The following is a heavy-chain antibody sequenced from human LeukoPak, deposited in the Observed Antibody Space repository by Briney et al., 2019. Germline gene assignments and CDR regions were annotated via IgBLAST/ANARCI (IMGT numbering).Heavy chain of an antibody. CDR1: GFTFSSYA. J-gene: IGHJ4*02. CDR2: ISGSGGST. D-gene: IGHD6-13*01. Sequence: GGSLRLSCAASGFTFSSYAMSWVRQAPGKGLEWVSAISGSGGSTYYADSVKGRFTISRDNSKNTLYLQMNSLRAEDTAVYYCASGRRSGRQQLNNYWGQGTLVTVSS. CDR3: ASGRRSGRQQLNNY. V-gene: IGHV3-23*01.